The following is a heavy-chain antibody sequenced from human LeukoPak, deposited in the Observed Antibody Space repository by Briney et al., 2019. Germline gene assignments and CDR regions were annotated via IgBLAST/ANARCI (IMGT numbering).Heavy chain of an antibody. CDR2: ISTSVEII. V-gene: IGHV3-11*01. Sequence: GGSLRLSCAASGFTFSDHYMTWIRQAPGKGLEWLSYISTSVEIINYADSVKGRFTVSMDNAKTSLFLQMNGLRADDTAVYYCARTARLLDYWGKGTLVTVSS. D-gene: IGHD2-21*02. CDR3: ARTARLLDY. J-gene: IGHJ4*02. CDR1: GFTFSDHY.